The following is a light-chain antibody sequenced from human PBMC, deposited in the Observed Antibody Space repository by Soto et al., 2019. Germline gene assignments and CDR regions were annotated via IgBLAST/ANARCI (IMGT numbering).Light chain of an antibody. V-gene: IGKV1-9*01. Sequence: DIPLTQSPSFLSASVGDRVTITCRASLGISTHLAWYQQKPGKAPNLLIYAASTLQSGVPSRFSGSGSGTEFTLTISSLQPEDFATYYCQQVNTYTFGPGTKVDIK. CDR1: LGISTH. CDR2: AAS. J-gene: IGKJ3*01. CDR3: QQVNTYT.